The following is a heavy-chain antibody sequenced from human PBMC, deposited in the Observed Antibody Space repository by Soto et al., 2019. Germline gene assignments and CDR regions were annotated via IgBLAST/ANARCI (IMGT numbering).Heavy chain of an antibody. J-gene: IGHJ6*02. CDR1: GFTVSSNY. CDR3: ARVRGADYYDSSGYVEGMDV. CDR2: IYSGGST. V-gene: IGHV3-53*01. D-gene: IGHD3-22*01. Sequence: GGSLRLSCAASGFTVSSNYMSWVRQAPGKGPEWVSVIYSGGSTYYADSVKGRFTISRDNSKNTLYLQMNSLRAEDTAVYYCARVRGADYYDSSGYVEGMDVWGQGTTVTVSS.